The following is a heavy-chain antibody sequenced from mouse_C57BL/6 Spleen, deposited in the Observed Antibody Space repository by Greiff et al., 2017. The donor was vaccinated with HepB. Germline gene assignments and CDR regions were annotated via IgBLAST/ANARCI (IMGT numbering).Heavy chain of an antibody. D-gene: IGHD2-3*01. J-gene: IGHJ2*01. CDR1: GYTFTSYW. V-gene: IGHV1-55*01. Sequence: VQLQQPGAELVKPGASVKMSCKASGYTFTSYWITWVKQRPGQGLEWIGDIYPGSGSTNYNEKFKSKATLTVDTSSSTAYMQLSSLTSEYSAVYYCARSEDGYYPYYFDYWGQGTTLTVSS. CDR3: ARSEDGYYPYYFDY. CDR2: IYPGSGST.